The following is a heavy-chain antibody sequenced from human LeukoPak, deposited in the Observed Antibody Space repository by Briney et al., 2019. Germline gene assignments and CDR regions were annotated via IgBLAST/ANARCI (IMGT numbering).Heavy chain of an antibody. J-gene: IGHJ4*02. CDR2: IKHSGST. Sequence: KPSETLPLTCAVHGGSFSGYYWSWIRQPPGKGLEWIGEIKHSGSTNYNPSLKSRVTISVDTSKNQFSLKLSSVTAADTAVYYCARARTGYSSGWYAYWGQGTLVTVSS. CDR1: GGSFSGYY. CDR3: ARARTGYSSGWYAY. D-gene: IGHD6-19*01. V-gene: IGHV4-34*01.